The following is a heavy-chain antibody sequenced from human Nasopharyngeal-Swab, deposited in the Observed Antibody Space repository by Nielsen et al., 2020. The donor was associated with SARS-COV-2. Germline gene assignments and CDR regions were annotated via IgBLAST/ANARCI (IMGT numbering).Heavy chain of an antibody. CDR1: GFTFSIYA. D-gene: IGHD4-17*01. J-gene: IGHJ6*03. CDR2: ISGSGGST. CDR3: ANHREYGETYYYMDV. V-gene: IGHV3-23*01. Sequence: GGSLRLSCAASGFTFSIYAMSWVRPAPGEGLEWASAISGSGGSTYYADSVKGRFTISRDNSKNTLYLQMNSLRAEDTAVYYCANHREYGETYYYMDVWGKGTTVTVSS.